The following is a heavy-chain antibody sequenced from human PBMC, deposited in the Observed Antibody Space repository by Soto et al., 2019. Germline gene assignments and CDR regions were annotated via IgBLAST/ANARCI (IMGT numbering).Heavy chain of an antibody. Sequence: QVQLVQSEAEVKKPGSSVKVSCKASGGTFSSYAISWVRQAPGQGLEWMGGIIPIFGTANYAQKFQGRVTITADESTSTAYMELSSLRSEDTAVYYCARALRTIFGVVITSYYYGMDVWGQGTTVTVSS. CDR3: ARALRTIFGVVITSYYYGMDV. D-gene: IGHD3-3*01. CDR1: GGTFSSYA. CDR2: IIPIFGTA. V-gene: IGHV1-69*01. J-gene: IGHJ6*02.